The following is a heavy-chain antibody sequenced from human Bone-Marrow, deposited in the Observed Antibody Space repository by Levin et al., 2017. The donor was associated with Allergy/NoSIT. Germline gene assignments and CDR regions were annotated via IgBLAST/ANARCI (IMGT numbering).Heavy chain of an antibody. CDR1: GFPLSDHN. CDR3: ARVRGYDFTGHYYFDL. Sequence: GGSLRLSCAASGFPLSDHNMDWVRQTPGKGLEWVGRIRNKPSGYTTAYAASVEGRFILSRDDSKDSMYLQMKSLKTEDTAVYYCARVRGYDFTGHYYFDLWGSGTLVTVSS. V-gene: IGHV3-72*01. J-gene: IGHJ2*01. CDR2: IRNKPSGYTT. D-gene: IGHD3/OR15-3a*01.